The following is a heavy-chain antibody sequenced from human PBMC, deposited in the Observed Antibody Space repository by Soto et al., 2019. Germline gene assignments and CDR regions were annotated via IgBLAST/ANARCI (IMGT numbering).Heavy chain of an antibody. CDR1: GGSISSYY. V-gene: IGHV4-59*01. J-gene: IGHJ4*02. CDR2: IYYSGST. D-gene: IGHD3-9*01. Sequence: SETLSLTCTVSGGSISSYYWSWILQPPGKGLEWIGYIYYSGSTNYNPSLKSRVTISVDTSKNQFSLKLSSVTAADTAVYYCASYYDILTGARFDYWGQGTLVTVSS. CDR3: ASYYDILTGARFDY.